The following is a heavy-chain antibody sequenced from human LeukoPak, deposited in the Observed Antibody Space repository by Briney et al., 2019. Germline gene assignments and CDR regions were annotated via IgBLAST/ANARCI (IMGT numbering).Heavy chain of an antibody. D-gene: IGHD4-17*01. CDR1: GFTFSTYA. CDR2: ISYDGSNK. V-gene: IGHV3-30-3*01. CDR3: ARDYGDSFDY. J-gene: IGHJ4*02. Sequence: GRSLRLSCAASGFTFSTYAMHWVRQAPGKGLEWVAVISYDGSNKYYAGSVKGRFTISRDNSKNTLYLQMNSLRAEDTAVYYCARDYGDSFDYWGQGTLVTVSS.